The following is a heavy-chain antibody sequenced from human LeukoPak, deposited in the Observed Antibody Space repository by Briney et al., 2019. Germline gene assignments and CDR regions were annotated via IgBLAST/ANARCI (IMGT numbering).Heavy chain of an antibody. J-gene: IGHJ6*03. CDR1: GFTFGDYG. V-gene: IGHV3-49*04. Sequence: GGSLRLSCTASGFTFGDYGLSWVRQAPGKGLEWIGFTRSKAYGGTTVYAASVKGRFTISRDDSKSIAYLQMNSLKTEDTAVYHCTRLYYYYYYMDVWGKGTTVTISS. CDR3: TRLYYYYYYMDV. CDR2: TRSKAYGGTT.